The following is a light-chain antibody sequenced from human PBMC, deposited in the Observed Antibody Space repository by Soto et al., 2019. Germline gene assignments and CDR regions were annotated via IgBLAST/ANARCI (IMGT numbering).Light chain of an antibody. V-gene: IGLV2-14*01. J-gene: IGLJ7*01. Sequence: QSALTQPASLSGSPGQSITISCTGTSSDIGAYDYVSWFQQHPGKAPKLMISEVNNRPSGVSNRFSGSKSGNTASLTISGLQAEDEADYYCSSYTSRSTLDDVFGSGTQLTVL. CDR3: SSYTSRSTLDDV. CDR2: EVN. CDR1: SSDIGAYDY.